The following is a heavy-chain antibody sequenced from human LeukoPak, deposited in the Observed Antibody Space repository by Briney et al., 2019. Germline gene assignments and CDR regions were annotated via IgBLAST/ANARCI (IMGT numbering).Heavy chain of an antibody. CDR1: GFTSSSYG. J-gene: IGHJ4*02. D-gene: IGHD5-12*01. CDR3: AKSIRPFDTNSWYVLFDY. V-gene: IGHV3-23*01. Sequence: GGSLRLSCAASGFTSSSYGMSWVRQAPGKGLEWVSSIGGSGRVTSYADTVKGRFTTSRDNSKNTLYLQMNSLRAEDAALYYCAKSIRPFDTNSWYVLFDYWGQGTLVTVSS. CDR2: IGGSGRVT.